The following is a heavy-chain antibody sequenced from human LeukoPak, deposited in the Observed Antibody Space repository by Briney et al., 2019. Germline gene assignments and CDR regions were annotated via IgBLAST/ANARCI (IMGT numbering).Heavy chain of an antibody. V-gene: IGHV3-21*01. CDR1: GFTFSSYS. D-gene: IGHD3-10*01. CDR2: ISSSDTYI. Sequence: SGGSLRLSCAASGFTFSSYSMNWVRQAPGKGLEWVSSISSSDTYIYHADSVKGRFTISRDNAKNSLYLQMNSLRVEDTAVYYCARRRDGVLAFDIWGQGTMVTVSS. CDR3: ARRRDGVLAFDI. J-gene: IGHJ3*02.